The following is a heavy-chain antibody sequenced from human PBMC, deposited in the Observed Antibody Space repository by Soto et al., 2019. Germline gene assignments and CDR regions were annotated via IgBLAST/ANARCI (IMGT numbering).Heavy chain of an antibody. CDR3: ASGGFRGARYCSSTSCFNWFDP. D-gene: IGHD2-2*01. V-gene: IGHV1-69*13. J-gene: IGHJ5*02. Sequence: ASVKVSCKASGGTFSSYAISWVRQAPGQGLEWMGGIIPIFGTANYAQKFQGRVTITADESTSTAYMELSSLRSEDTAVYYCASGGFRGARYCSSTSCFNWFDPWGQGTLVTVSS. CDR2: IIPIFGTA. CDR1: GGTFSSYA.